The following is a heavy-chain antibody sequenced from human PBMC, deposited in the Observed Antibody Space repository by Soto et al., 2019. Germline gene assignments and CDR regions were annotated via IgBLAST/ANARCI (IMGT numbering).Heavy chain of an antibody. J-gene: IGHJ4*02. V-gene: IGHV3-30*18. CDR1: GFTFSSYG. D-gene: IGHD3-9*01. CDR3: AKDSPTILSPDY. Sequence: GSLRLGCAASGFTFSSYGMHGVRQAPGKGLEWVAVISYDGSNKYYADSVKGRFTISRDNSKNTLYLQMNSLRAEDTAVYYCAKDSPTILSPDYWGQGTLVTVSS. CDR2: ISYDGSNK.